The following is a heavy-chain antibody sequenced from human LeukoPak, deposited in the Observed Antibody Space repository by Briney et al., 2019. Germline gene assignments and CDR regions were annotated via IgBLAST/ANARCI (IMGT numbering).Heavy chain of an antibody. D-gene: IGHD3-22*01. CDR1: GFNFNGYV. V-gene: IGHV3-30*03. Sequence: HPGGSLRLSCAASGFNFNGYVLHWVRQAPGKEREWVGLTSFDGSLTYADSVKGRFSISRDSSKNTLYLQMNSLRTEDTAVYYCAREGYSSGRAAALDHWGQGTLVTVSS. CDR3: AREGYSSGRAAALDH. CDR2: TSFDGSLT. J-gene: IGHJ4*02.